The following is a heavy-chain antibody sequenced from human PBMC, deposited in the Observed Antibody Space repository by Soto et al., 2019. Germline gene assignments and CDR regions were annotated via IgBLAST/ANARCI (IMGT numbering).Heavy chain of an antibody. Sequence: QVQLVQSGAEVKKPGSSVKVSCKASGGTFSNYAISWVRQAPGQGLEWMGGIIPILGTTNYAQKFQGRVTFTADKSTGPAYMELSSLRSDDPAVYFCARDGYDYGSSPRGFWGQGTLVTVSS. J-gene: IGHJ4*02. D-gene: IGHD5-18*01. CDR2: IIPILGTT. CDR3: ARDGYDYGSSPRGF. V-gene: IGHV1-69*06. CDR1: GGTFSNYA.